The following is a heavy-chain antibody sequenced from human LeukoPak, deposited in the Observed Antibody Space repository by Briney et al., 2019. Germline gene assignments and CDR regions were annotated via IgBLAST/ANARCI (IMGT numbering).Heavy chain of an antibody. Sequence: PSETLSLTCTVSGGSISSYYWSWIRQPAGQGLEWIGRIYTSGSTNYNPSLKSRVAMSVDTSKNQFPLKLSSVTAADTAVYYCARDNGDGYNYGAFDIWGQGTMVTVSS. CDR3: ARDNGDGYNYGAFDI. J-gene: IGHJ3*02. D-gene: IGHD5-24*01. CDR2: IYTSGST. V-gene: IGHV4-4*07. CDR1: GGSISSYY.